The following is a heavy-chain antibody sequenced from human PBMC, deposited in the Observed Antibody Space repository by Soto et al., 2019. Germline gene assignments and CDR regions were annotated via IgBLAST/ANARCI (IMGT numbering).Heavy chain of an antibody. CDR3: AKDRSYGLLIF. V-gene: IGHV3-23*01. D-gene: IGHD5-18*01. Sequence: PGGSLRLSCAASGVTVSSYAMSWVRQAPGKGPEWVSAISGSGGSTYYADSVKGRFTISRDNSKNTLYLQMNSLRAEDTAVYYCAKDRSYGLLIFWGQGTLVTVSS. CDR1: GVTVSSYA. CDR2: ISGSGGST. J-gene: IGHJ4*02.